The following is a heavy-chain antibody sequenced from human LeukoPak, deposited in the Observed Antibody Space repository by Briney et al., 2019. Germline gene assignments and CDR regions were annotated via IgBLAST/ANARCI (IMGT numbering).Heavy chain of an antibody. CDR1: GGSISSSSYY. J-gene: IGHJ4*02. CDR3: AREDIFYYDNSGYYDY. V-gene: IGHV4-39*07. D-gene: IGHD3-22*01. Sequence: SETLSLTCTVSGGSISSSSYYWGWIRQPPGTGLEWIGSIYYSGSTYYNPSLESRVTLSVDTSKDQFSLKLSSVAAADTAVYYCAREDIFYYDNSGYYDYWGQGTLVTVSS. CDR2: IYYSGST.